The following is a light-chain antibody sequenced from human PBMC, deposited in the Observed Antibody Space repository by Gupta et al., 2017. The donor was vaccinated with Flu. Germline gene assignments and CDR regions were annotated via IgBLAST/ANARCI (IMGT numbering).Light chain of an antibody. Sequence: QSALTQPPSASGSPGQAVTISCTGTSSDIGAYNYVSWYQKHPGKAPKLMIYEVNKRPSGVPDRFSGSKSGTTASLTVSGLQAEDEADYYCSSHGGYNNFVIFGGGTKLTVL. CDR3: SSHGGYNNFVI. J-gene: IGLJ2*01. V-gene: IGLV2-8*01. CDR2: EVN. CDR1: SSDIGAYNY.